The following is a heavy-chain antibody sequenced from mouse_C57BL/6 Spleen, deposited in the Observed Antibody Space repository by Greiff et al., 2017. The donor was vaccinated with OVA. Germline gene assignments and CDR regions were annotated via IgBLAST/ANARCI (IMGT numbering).Heavy chain of an antibody. CDR2: INPNNGGT. D-gene: IGHD2-4*01. CDR1: GYTFTDYY. CDR3: ARRKDYDIPH. V-gene: IGHV1-26*01. Sequence: VQLQQSGPELVKPGASVKISCKASGYTFTDYYMNWVKQSHGKSLEWIGDINPNNGGTSYNQKFKGKATLTVDKPSSTAYMELRSLTSEDSAVYYCARRKDYDIPHWGQGTTLTVSS. J-gene: IGHJ2*01.